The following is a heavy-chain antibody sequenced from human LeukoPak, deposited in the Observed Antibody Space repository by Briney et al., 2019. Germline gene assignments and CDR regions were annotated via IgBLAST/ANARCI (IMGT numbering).Heavy chain of an antibody. V-gene: IGHV4-59*12. Sequence: SETLSLTCTVSGGSISSYYWSWIRQPPGKRLEWIGYIYYSGSTNYNPSLKSRVTMSVDTSKNQFSLKLSSVTAADTAVYYCARMSHYYYYMDVWGKGTTVTVSS. J-gene: IGHJ6*03. CDR2: IYYSGST. CDR1: GGSISSYY. CDR3: ARMSHYYYYMDV.